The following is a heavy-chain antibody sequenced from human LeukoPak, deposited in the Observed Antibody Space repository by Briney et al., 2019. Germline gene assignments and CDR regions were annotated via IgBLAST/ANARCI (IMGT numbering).Heavy chain of an antibody. J-gene: IGHJ4*02. D-gene: IGHD1/OR15-1a*01. Sequence: SETLSLTCAVSSGSLSGYYWRWIRQPPGGGLEWLGEITHSGSPNYNPSLKSRVTISGDTSKKQFSLNLKSVTAADTGVYYCARGKLGTMNTLDCWGQGSLVTVSS. V-gene: IGHV4-34*01. CDR2: ITHSGSP. CDR1: SGSLSGYY. CDR3: ARGKLGTMNTLDC.